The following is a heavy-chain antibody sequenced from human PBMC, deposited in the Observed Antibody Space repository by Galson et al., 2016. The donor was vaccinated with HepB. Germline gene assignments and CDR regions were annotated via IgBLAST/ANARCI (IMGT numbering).Heavy chain of an antibody. Sequence: SCKASGGTFSSHSISWVRQAPGQGLEWMGGIIPIFGTANYAQKFQGRVTITADASTSTAYLEVSSLRFEDTAVYYCAKDGGGLRRVTTPSSVDYWGQGTLVTVSS. CDR3: AKDGGGLRRVTTPSSVDY. CDR2: IIPIFGTA. D-gene: IGHD4-17*01. V-gene: IGHV1-69*01. J-gene: IGHJ4*02. CDR1: GGTFSSHS.